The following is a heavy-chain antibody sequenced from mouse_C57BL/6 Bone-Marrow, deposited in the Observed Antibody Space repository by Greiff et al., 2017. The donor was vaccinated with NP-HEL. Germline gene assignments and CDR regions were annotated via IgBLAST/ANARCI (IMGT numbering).Heavy chain of an antibody. Sequence: VKLQESGAELARPGASVKLSCKASGYTFTSYGISWVKQRTGQGLEWIGEIYPRSGNTYYNEKFKGKATLTADKSSSTAYMELRSLTSEDSAVYFCARTGTRTGFDYWGQGTTLTVSS. D-gene: IGHD4-1*01. CDR3: ARTGTRTGFDY. CDR2: IYPRSGNT. V-gene: IGHV1-81*01. J-gene: IGHJ2*01. CDR1: GYTFTSYG.